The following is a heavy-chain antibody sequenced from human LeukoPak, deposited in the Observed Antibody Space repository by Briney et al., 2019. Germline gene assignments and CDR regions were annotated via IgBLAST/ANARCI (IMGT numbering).Heavy chain of an antibody. J-gene: IGHJ6*03. CDR3: ARSPIAYYYDSSRGYYYYYYMDV. CDR1: GYTFTSYG. Sequence: GASVKVSCKASGYTFTSYGISWVRQAPGQGLEWMEWISAYNGNTNYAQKLQGRVTMTTDTSTSTAYMELRSLRSDDTAVYYCARSPIAYYYDSSRGYYYYYYMDVWGKGTTVTISS. D-gene: IGHD3-22*01. V-gene: IGHV1-18*01. CDR2: ISAYNGNT.